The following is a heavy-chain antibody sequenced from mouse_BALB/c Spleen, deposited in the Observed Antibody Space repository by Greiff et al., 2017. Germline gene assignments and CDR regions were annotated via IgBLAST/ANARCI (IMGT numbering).Heavy chain of an antibody. CDR3: ARVEGGYAMDY. J-gene: IGHJ4*01. Sequence: DVQLVESGGGLVQPGGSRKLSCAASGFTFSDYGMPWVRQAPGKGPEWVAFISNLAYSIYYADTVTGRFTISRENAKNTLYLEMSSLRSEDTAMYYCARVEGGYAMDYWGQGTSVTVSS. V-gene: IGHV5-15*02. CDR2: ISNLAYSI. CDR1: GFTFSDYG.